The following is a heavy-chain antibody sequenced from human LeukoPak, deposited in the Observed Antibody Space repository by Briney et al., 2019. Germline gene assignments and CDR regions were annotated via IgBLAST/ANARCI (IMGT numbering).Heavy chain of an antibody. CDR3: ARQDYFDSSVLDY. Sequence: PGGSLRLSCAASGFTFSSYAMSWVRQAPGKGLEWVSAISGSGGSTYYADSVKGRFTISRDNAKNSLYLQMNSLRAEDTAVYYCARQDYFDSSVLDYWGQGTLVTVSS. V-gene: IGHV3-23*01. D-gene: IGHD3-22*01. CDR1: GFTFSSYA. J-gene: IGHJ4*02. CDR2: ISGSGGST.